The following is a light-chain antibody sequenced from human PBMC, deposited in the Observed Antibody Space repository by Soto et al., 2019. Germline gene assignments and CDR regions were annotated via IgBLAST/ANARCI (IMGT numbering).Light chain of an antibody. CDR1: QSLLHSNGYNY. V-gene: IGKV2-28*01. CDR3: MQALQTPT. Sequence: DIVMTQSPLSLPVTPGEPASISCRSSQSLLHSNGYNYLDWYLQKPGQSPQLLIYLGSNRASGVPDRFSDSGSGKDFTLKISRVEAEDVGVYYCMQALQTPTFGQGTKLEIK. CDR2: LGS. J-gene: IGKJ2*01.